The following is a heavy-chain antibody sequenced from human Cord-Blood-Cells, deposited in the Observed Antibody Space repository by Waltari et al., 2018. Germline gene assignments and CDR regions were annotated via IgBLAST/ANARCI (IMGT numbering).Heavy chain of an antibody. CDR2: IYCGGST. CDR1: GLHFGRNY. Sequence: EVQLVESGGGLIEPGGSLRLSCAASGLHFGRNYMTWVRLAPGKGLECVSVIYCGGSTYYADSVQGRFTIARDNSKNTLYLQMNSLRAEDTAVYYCARGGGRDMRDGYNDYWGQGTLVTVSS. J-gene: IGHJ4*02. V-gene: IGHV3-53*01. D-gene: IGHD5-12*01. CDR3: ARGGGRDMRDGYNDY.